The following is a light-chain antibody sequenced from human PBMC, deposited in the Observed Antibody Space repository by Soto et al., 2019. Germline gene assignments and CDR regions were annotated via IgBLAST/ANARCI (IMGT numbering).Light chain of an antibody. Sequence: EIVLTQSPATLSLSPGERATLSCRASQSVSSYLAWYQQKPGQAPRLLIYDASNRATGILARFSGSGSGTDFTLTISSLGPEDFAVYYCQQRSNWPLTFGGGTKVEIK. V-gene: IGKV3-11*01. CDR3: QQRSNWPLT. J-gene: IGKJ4*01. CDR2: DAS. CDR1: QSVSSY.